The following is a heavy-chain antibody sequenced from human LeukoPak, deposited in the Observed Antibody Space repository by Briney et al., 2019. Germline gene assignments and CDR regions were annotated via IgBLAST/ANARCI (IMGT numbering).Heavy chain of an antibody. Sequence: GSLRLSCAASGFTFDDYGMSWVRQAPGKGLEWVSGINWNGGSTGYADSVKGRFTISRDNAKNSLYLQMNSLRAEDTALYYCASWYYYDSSGYLPSYYYYLDVWGKGTTVTVSS. CDR2: INWNGGST. D-gene: IGHD3-22*01. CDR1: GFTFDDYG. CDR3: ASWYYYDSSGYLPSYYYYLDV. V-gene: IGHV3-20*04. J-gene: IGHJ6*03.